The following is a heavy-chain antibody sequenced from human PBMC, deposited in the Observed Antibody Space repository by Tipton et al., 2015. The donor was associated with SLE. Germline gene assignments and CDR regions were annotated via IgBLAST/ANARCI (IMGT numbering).Heavy chain of an antibody. J-gene: IGHJ4*02. Sequence: SLRLSCAASGFTFSSYGMHWVRQAPGKGLEWVSSISSSGSYIYYADSVKGRFTISRDNSKNTLYLQMNSLRAEDTAVYYCAKIMRGGDCYSDWGQGTLVTVSS. CDR1: GFTFSSYG. CDR2: ISSSGSYI. CDR3: AKIMRGGDCYSD. V-gene: IGHV3-21*01. D-gene: IGHD2-21*01.